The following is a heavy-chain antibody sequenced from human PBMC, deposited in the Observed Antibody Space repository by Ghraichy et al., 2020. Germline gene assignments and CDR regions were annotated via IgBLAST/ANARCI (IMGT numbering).Heavy chain of an antibody. CDR1: GFTFRNYA. V-gene: IGHV3-23*01. CDR2: INDGGRNT. J-gene: IGHJ4*02. Sequence: GESLNISCAASGFTFRNYAMSWVRQAPGQGLEWVSGINDGGRNTYYADSVKGRFTISRDNSKNTLYLQMNSLRAEDTAIYYCAKDVVNDSGWDLYYWGQGTLVTVSS. CDR3: AKDVVNDSGWDLYY. D-gene: IGHD6-19*01.